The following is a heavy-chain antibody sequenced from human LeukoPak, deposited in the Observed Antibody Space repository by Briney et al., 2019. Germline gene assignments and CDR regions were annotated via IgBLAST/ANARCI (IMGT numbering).Heavy chain of an antibody. CDR3: AKGAWFDP. J-gene: IGHJ5*02. CDR2: ISGGGGST. CDR1: GFTFSNYA. Sequence: GGSLRLSCAASGFTFSNYAMNWVRQAPGKGLEWVSTISGGGGSTYYADSVKGRFTISRDNSKNTLHLQMNSLRAEDTAIYYCAKGAWFDPWGQGTLVTVSS. V-gene: IGHV3-23*01.